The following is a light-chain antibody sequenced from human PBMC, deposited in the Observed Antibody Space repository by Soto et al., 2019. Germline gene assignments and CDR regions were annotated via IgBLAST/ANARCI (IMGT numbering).Light chain of an antibody. CDR1: SSNIGSNT. J-gene: IGLJ1*01. CDR3: AAWDDSLNGLYV. CDR2: SNN. V-gene: IGLV1-44*01. Sequence: QSVLTQPPSASGTPGQGVTISCSGSSSNIGSNTVNWYQQFPGTARKLLIYSNNQRPSGVPDRFSGSKSGTSASLAISGLQSEDEADYHCAAWDDSLNGLYVFGTGTKVTV.